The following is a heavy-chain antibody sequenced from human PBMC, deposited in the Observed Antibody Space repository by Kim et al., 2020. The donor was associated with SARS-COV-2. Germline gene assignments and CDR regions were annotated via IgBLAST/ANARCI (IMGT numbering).Heavy chain of an antibody. J-gene: IGHJ6*02. D-gene: IGHD1-1*01. Sequence: GGSLRLSCAASGSTLSTYAMSWVRQAPGRGLEWVSTISGSGGRTYYADSAEGHFTISRDDSKNTLHLQIDSPRAEDSAVYYCAKGRTTGTTDYGIDVWGQGATVTVSS. CDR2: ISGSGGRT. V-gene: IGHV3-23*01. CDR3: AKGRTTGTTDYGIDV. CDR1: GSTLSTYA.